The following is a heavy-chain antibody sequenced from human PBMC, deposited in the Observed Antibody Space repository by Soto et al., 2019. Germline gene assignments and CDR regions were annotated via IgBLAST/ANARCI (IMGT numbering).Heavy chain of an antibody. CDR1: VYDFTAYD. J-gene: IGHJ6*02. V-gene: IGHV1-8*02. D-gene: IGHD6-13*01. Sequence: ASVKVSCKTSVYDFTAYDINWVRQASGQGLEWMGWMNPINGATGSARRFQGRVSMTRNTATGTAYLELTSLRSDDTGVYYCGRGPSPRAPAGGTPYYYAMDVWGQGTTVTVSS. CDR2: MNPINGAT. CDR3: GRGPSPRAPAGGTPYYYAMDV.